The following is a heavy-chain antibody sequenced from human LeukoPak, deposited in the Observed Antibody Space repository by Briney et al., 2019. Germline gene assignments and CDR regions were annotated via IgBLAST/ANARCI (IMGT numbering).Heavy chain of an antibody. D-gene: IGHD6-19*01. V-gene: IGHV1-69*04. Sequence: SVTVSFKASGGIFSSYAISWVGQAPGQRLEWVGRIIPILGISNYAQKCQGRVTITADKSTSTAYMELSSLRSEGTAVYYCASTLVADPEKYWYFDLWGRGTLVTVSS. CDR3: ASTLVADPEKYWYFDL. CDR2: IIPILGIS. CDR1: GGIFSSYA. J-gene: IGHJ2*01.